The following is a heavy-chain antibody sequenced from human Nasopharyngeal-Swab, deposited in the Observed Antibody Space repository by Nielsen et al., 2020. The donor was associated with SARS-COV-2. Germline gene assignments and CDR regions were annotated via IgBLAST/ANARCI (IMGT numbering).Heavy chain of an antibody. Sequence: ASVKVSCKASGYTFTSYYMHWVRQAPGQGLEWMGWINTNTGNPTYAQGFTGRFVFSLDTSVSTAYLQISGLKAEDTAVYYCARDLDYIWGTGRYFDYWGQGTLVTVSS. CDR2: INTNTGNP. CDR3: ARDLDYIWGTGRYFDY. J-gene: IGHJ4*02. CDR1: GYTFTSYY. V-gene: IGHV7-4-1*02. D-gene: IGHD3-16*01.